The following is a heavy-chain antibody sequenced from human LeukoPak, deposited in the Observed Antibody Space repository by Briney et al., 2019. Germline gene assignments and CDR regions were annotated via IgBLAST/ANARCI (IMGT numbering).Heavy chain of an antibody. CDR2: ISDDGDNK. CDR1: GFTFSNYG. CDR3: ASQYTSSRIFDD. J-gene: IGHJ4*02. D-gene: IGHD6-13*01. V-gene: IGHV3-30*03. Sequence: GGSLRLSCAASGFTFSNYGMHWVRQPPGKGLEWETFISDDGDNKHYADSVKGRFTVSRDNAKNSLYLQMNSLRAEDTAVYFCASQYTSSRIFDDWGQGTLVTVSS.